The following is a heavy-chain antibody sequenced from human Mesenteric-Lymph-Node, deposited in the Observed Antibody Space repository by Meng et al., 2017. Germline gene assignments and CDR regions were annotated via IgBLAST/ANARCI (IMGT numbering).Heavy chain of an antibody. CDR1: GWTVSSNY. Sequence: EGRLVELGGGLFQPGGSLSLTCAVSGWTVSSNYMSWVRQAPGKGLEWVSVIYSGGSTYYADSVKGRFTISRDNSKNTLYLQMNSLSAEDTAVYYCARYSWYSSSWYPSHWGQGTLVTVSS. J-gene: IGHJ4*02. D-gene: IGHD6-13*01. V-gene: IGHV3-66*02. CDR2: IYSGGST. CDR3: ARYSWYSSSWYPSH.